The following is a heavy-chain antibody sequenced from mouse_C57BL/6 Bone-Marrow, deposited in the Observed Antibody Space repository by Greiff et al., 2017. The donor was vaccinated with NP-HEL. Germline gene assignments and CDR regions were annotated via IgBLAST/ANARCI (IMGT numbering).Heavy chain of an antibody. CDR2: IYPGSGST. J-gene: IGHJ2*01. CDR1: GYTFTSYW. V-gene: IGHV1-55*01. CDR3: ARREFITTVVGY. D-gene: IGHD1-1*01. Sequence: VQLQQPGAELVKPGASVKMSCKASGYTFTSYWITWVKQRPGQGLEWIGDIYPGSGSTNYNEKFKSKATLTVDTSSSTAYMQLSSLTSEDSAVYYCARREFITTVVGYWGQGTTLTVSS.